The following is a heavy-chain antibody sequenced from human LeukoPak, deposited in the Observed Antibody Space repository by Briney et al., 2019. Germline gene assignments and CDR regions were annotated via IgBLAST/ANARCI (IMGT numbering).Heavy chain of an antibody. CDR2: IYYSGNT. J-gene: IGHJ3*02. Sequence: PSETLSLTCTVSGGSISSYYWSWIRQPPGKGLEWIGYIYYSGNTNYNPSLKSRVIISVDTSKNQFSLKLRSVTAADTAVYYCARGYGDYAAFDIWGQGTMVTVSS. V-gene: IGHV4-59*01. D-gene: IGHD4-17*01. CDR3: ARGYGDYAAFDI. CDR1: GGSISSYY.